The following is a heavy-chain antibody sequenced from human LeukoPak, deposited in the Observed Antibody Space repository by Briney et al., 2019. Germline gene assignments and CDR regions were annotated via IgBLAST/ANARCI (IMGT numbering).Heavy chain of an antibody. D-gene: IGHD1-1*01. CDR1: GFTFGYYW. CDR2: IGPDGSEK. CDR3: ASGLRGTY. V-gene: IGHV3-7*01. J-gene: IGHJ4*02. Sequence: GGSLRLSCAASGFTFGYYWMSWVRQAPGTGLEWVANIGPDGSEKYYVDSVKGRFTISRDNAKSSLFLQMNSLRDEDTAVYYGASGLRGTYWGQGTLVTVSS.